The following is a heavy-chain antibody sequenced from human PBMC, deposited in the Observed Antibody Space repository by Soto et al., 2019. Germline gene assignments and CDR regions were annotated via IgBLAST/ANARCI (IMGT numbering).Heavy chain of an antibody. D-gene: IGHD2-21*01. Sequence: SETLSLTCAVSGGSIRSSSWWTWLRQSPGKGLEWIGEFYHAGSPHYNPSFQSRVTISADTSKNLFSLRLTSVTAEDTAIYYCARASSFRGDFDFWGQGTAVTVSS. J-gene: IGHJ3*01. CDR2: FYHAGSP. CDR3: ARASSFRGDFDF. CDR1: GGSIRSSSW. V-gene: IGHV4-4*02.